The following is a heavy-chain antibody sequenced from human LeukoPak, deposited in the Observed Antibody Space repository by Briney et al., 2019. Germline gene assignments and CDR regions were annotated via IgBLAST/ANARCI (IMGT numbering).Heavy chain of an antibody. Sequence: PSETLSLTCNLSSDSITNYSWNSIRLPAGKGLEWIGRLYTTGSTTYHPSLKSRFTISLDTSRAQFSLRLHSVTAADTAVYYCARSSTYDNRVFDYWGQGTPVMVSS. CDR3: ARSSTYDNRVFDY. V-gene: IGHV4-4*07. D-gene: IGHD3-22*01. CDR2: LYTTGST. J-gene: IGHJ4*02. CDR1: SDSITNYS.